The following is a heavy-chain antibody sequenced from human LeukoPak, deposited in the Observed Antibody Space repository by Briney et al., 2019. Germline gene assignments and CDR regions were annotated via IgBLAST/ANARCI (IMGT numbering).Heavy chain of an antibody. CDR1: GYSFTSYW. CDR3: ARQGRLYYDILTGYSTDAFDI. Sequence: KDGESLKISCKGSGYSFTSYWIGWVRQMPGKGLEWMGIIYPGDSDTRYSPSFQGQVTISADKSISTAYLQWSSLKASDTAMYYCARQGRLYYDILTGYSTDAFDIWGQGTMVTVSS. J-gene: IGHJ3*02. V-gene: IGHV5-51*01. D-gene: IGHD3-9*01. CDR2: IYPGDSDT.